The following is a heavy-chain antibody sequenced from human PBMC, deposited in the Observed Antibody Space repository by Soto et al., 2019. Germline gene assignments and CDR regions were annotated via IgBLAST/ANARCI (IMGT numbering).Heavy chain of an antibody. D-gene: IGHD3-10*01. CDR2: ISSSGNT. CDR1: DGPISNFY. Sequence: SETLSLTCTVSDGPISNFYWSWIRQPPGKGLEGMGYISSSGNTNYTPSLKSRVSISGDTSKNPFSLNLTSVTAADTGVYYCARAPRVLTRSYFDYWGQGTPVTVSS. J-gene: IGHJ4*02. CDR3: ARAPRVLTRSYFDY. V-gene: IGHV4-59*01.